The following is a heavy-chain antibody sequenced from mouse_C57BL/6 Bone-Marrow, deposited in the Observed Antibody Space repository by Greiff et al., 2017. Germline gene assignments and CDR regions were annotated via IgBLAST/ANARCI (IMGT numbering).Heavy chain of an antibody. J-gene: IGHJ2*01. D-gene: IGHD2-5*01. Sequence: EVKLQQSGAELVRPGSSVKMSCKTSGYTFTSYGINWVKQRPGQGLEWIGYIYIGNGYTEYNEQFKGKATLTSDTSSSTAYMQLSSLTSEDSAIYFCVGGDYYSNFPFDYWGQGTTLTVSS. CDR1: GYTFTSYG. CDR3: VGGDYYSNFPFDY. CDR2: IYIGNGYT. V-gene: IGHV1-58*01.